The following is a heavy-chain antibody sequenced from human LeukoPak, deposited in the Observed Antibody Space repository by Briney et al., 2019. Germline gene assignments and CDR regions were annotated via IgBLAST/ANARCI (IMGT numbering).Heavy chain of an antibody. D-gene: IGHD2/OR15-2a*01. CDR3: ARGATSLSYFDS. V-gene: IGHV4-59*11. Sequence: PSETLSLTCTVSGASISTQYWSWIRQPPGKGLEWIGYIYYSGSTNYNPSLKSRVTISVDTSKNQFSLKLSSVTAADTAVYYCARGATSLSYFDSGGQGTLVTVSS. CDR1: GASISTQY. J-gene: IGHJ4*02. CDR2: IYYSGST.